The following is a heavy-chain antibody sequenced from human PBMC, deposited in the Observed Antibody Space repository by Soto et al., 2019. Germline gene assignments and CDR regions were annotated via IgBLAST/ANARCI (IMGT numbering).Heavy chain of an antibody. V-gene: IGHV4-59*01. Sequence: SETLSLTCTVSGGSISSYYWSWIRQPPGKGLEWIGYIYYSGSTNYNPSLKSRVTISVDTSKNQFSLKLSSVTAADTAVYYCAKGANIVFDSRGHSDYWGQGALVTVSS. CDR3: AKGANIVFDSRGHSDY. J-gene: IGHJ4*02. CDR2: IYYSGST. CDR1: GGSISSYY. D-gene: IGHD3-22*01.